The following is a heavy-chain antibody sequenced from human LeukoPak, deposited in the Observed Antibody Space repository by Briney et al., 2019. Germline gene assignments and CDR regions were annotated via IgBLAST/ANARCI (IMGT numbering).Heavy chain of an antibody. CDR3: ARGSNGGNYFDY. V-gene: IGHV1-69*05. CDR2: IIPIFGTA. D-gene: IGHD2-15*01. CDR1: GGTFSSYA. J-gene: IGHJ4*02. Sequence: ASVKVSCKASGGTFSSYAISWVRQAPGQGLEWMGGIIPIFGTANYAQKFQGRVTITTDESTSTAYMEQSSLRSEDTAVYYCARGSNGGNYFDYWGQGTLVTVSS.